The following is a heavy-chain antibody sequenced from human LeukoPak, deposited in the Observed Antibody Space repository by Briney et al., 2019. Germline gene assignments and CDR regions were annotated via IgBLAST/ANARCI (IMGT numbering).Heavy chain of an antibody. D-gene: IGHD6-6*01. J-gene: IGHJ5*02. CDR1: GGSISSYY. V-gene: IGHV4-59*01. Sequence: SETLSLTCTVSGGSISSYYWSWIRQPPGKGLEWIGYTYYSGSTNYNPSLKSRVTISVDTSKNQFSLKLSSVTAADTAVYYCARGAEIEYSSSSGWFDPWGQGTLVTVSS. CDR3: ARGAEIEYSSSSGWFDP. CDR2: TYYSGST.